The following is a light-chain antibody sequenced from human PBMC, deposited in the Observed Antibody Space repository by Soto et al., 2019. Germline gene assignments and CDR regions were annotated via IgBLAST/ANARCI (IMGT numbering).Light chain of an antibody. Sequence: DIQMTQSPSTLSASVGDRVTVTCRARQSISTWLAWYQQRPGKAPKLLIYAASSLESGVPSRFSGSGSGTEFTLTISSLQPDDFATYYCLQYNSFSRAFGQGTKVDI. CDR2: AAS. CDR3: LQYNSFSRA. CDR1: QSISTW. V-gene: IGKV1-5*01. J-gene: IGKJ1*01.